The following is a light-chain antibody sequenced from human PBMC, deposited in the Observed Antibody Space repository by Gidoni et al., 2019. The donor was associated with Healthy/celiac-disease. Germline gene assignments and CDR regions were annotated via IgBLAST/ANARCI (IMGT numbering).Light chain of an antibody. Sequence: QSPLPQPASVSGSHGQSITNSCTGTSSAVGSYNLVSWYQQHPGKAPKLMIYEVSKRPSGVANRFSCSKTGNKASTTISRLQAEDDDDYYCCEDAGSSTSVVFGGGTKLTVL. V-gene: IGLV2-23*02. CDR3: CEDAGSSTSVV. CDR2: EVS. CDR1: SSAVGSYNL. J-gene: IGLJ2*01.